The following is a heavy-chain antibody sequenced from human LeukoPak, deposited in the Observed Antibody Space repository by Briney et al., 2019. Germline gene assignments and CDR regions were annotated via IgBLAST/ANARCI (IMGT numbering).Heavy chain of an antibody. D-gene: IGHD3-22*01. CDR1: GFTFSSYD. CDR2: IKQDGSEK. V-gene: IGHV3-7*01. Sequence: PGGSLRLSCAASGFTFSSYDMHWVRQAPGKGLEWVANIKQDGSEKYYVDSVKGRFTISRDNAKNSLYLQMNSLRAEDTAVYYCARDGGAASYYYDSSGYLRWGQGTLVTVSS. CDR3: ARDGGAASYYYDSSGYLR. J-gene: IGHJ4*02.